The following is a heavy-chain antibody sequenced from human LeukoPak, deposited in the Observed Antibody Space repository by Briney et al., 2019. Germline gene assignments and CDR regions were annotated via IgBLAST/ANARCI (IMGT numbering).Heavy chain of an antibody. V-gene: IGHV1-69*02. CDR2: IIPILGIA. CDR1: GVSFRDYT. Sequence: ASVKVSCKASGVSFRDYTINWVRQAPGQGLEWMGRIIPILGIANYAQKFQGRVTMTTDTSTSTAYMELRSLRSDDTAVYYCARRGSSSFWYFDLWGRGTLVTVSS. D-gene: IGHD6-6*01. J-gene: IGHJ2*01. CDR3: ARRGSSSFWYFDL.